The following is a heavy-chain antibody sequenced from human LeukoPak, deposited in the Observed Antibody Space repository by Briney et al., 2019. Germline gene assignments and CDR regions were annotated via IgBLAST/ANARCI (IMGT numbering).Heavy chain of an antibody. V-gene: IGHV1-69*13. Sequence: SVTVSFKASRGTFSNYAISWLRQAAGKGREGMGGITPIFGTANYAQKFQGRVTITADESTSTAYMELSSLRSEDTAVYYCARDLTGTTDYWGQGTLVTVSS. CDR1: RGTFSNYA. CDR3: ARDLTGTTDY. D-gene: IGHD1-7*01. CDR2: ITPIFGTA. J-gene: IGHJ4*02.